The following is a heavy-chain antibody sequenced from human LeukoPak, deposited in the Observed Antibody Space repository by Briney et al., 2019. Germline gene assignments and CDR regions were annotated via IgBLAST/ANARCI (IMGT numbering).Heavy chain of an antibody. Sequence: GRSLRLSSAASGFPFSTYDMHWVRQAPDKGLQWVAVISSDGYRTDYPDSVRGRFTISRDNFKNTVDLQMISVTAEDTAMYFCAKGLGTGSVLARPLHYWGQGTLVTVSS. CDR3: AKGLGTGSVLARPLHY. D-gene: IGHD3-10*01. J-gene: IGHJ4*02. CDR2: ISSDGYRT. V-gene: IGHV3-30*18. CDR1: GFPFSTYD.